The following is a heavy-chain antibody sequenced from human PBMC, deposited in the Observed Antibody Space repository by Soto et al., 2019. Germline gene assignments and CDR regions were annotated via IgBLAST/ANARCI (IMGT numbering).Heavy chain of an antibody. Sequence: EVQLVESGGGLVQPGESLRLSCAASRFTFSSYWMHWIRQAPGKGLVWVSRVSSDGSSTVYATSVKGRLTISRDNAKNTLYLQMNSLSDEDTAVYYCARGLPNYSSFDSWGQGTLVTVSS. CDR3: ARGLPNYSSFDS. CDR2: VSSDGSST. CDR1: RFTFSSYW. D-gene: IGHD4-4*01. V-gene: IGHV3-74*01. J-gene: IGHJ4*02.